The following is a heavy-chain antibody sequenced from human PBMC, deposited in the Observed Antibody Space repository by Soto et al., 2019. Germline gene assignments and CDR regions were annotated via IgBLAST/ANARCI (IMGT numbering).Heavy chain of an antibody. J-gene: IGHJ4*02. V-gene: IGHV3-23*01. D-gene: IGHD3-9*01. CDR3: AKVSTGYYYHFDS. CDR1: GFTFSSYA. CDR2: IGGSGSST. Sequence: PGGSLRLSCAASGFTFSSYAMSWVRQAPGKGLEWVSGIGGSGSSTFYADSVKGRFTISRDNSKNTLYLQMNSLRAEDTAVYHCAKVSTGYYYHFDSWGRGTLVTVYS.